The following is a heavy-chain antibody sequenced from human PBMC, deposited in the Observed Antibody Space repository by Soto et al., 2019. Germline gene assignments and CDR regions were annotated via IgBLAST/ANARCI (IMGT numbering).Heavy chain of an antibody. J-gene: IGHJ4*02. V-gene: IGHV4-30-2*01. Sequence: PSETLSLTCAVSGGSISSGGYSWSWIRQPPGKGLEWIGYIYHSGSTYYNPSLKSRVTISVDRSKNQFSLKLSSVTAADTAVYYCARSSFTIPSSGYYFDYWGQGTLVTVSS. D-gene: IGHD3-22*01. CDR2: IYHSGST. CDR1: GGSISSGGYS. CDR3: ARSSFTIPSSGYYFDY.